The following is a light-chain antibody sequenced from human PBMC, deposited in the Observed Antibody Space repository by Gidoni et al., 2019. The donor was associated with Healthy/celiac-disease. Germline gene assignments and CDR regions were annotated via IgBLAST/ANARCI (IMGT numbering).Light chain of an antibody. Sequence: QSVLTQPPSVSGAPGQRVTISCTGSSSNIGAGYDVHWYQQLPGTAPKLLIYGNSNRPSGFPDRFSGSKSGTSASLAITGLQAEDEADYYCQSYDSSLSGCVVFGGGTKLTVL. CDR3: QSYDSSLSGCVV. J-gene: IGLJ2*01. V-gene: IGLV1-40*01. CDR2: GNS. CDR1: SSNIGAGYD.